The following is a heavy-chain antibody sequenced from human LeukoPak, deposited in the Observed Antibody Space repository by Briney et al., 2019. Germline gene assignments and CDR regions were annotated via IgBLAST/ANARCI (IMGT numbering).Heavy chain of an antibody. V-gene: IGHV4-61*01. CDR1: GYSISSGYY. CDR2: IYYSGST. J-gene: IGHJ4*02. Sequence: PSETLSLTCAVSGYSISSGYYWGWIRQPPGKGLEWIGYIYYSGSTNYNPSLKSRVTISVDTSKNQFSLKLSSVTAADTAVYYCARGGITGTFDYWGQGTLVTVSS. D-gene: IGHD1-20*01. CDR3: ARGGITGTFDY.